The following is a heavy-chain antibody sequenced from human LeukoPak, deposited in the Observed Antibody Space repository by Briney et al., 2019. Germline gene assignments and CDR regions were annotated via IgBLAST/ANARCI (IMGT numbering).Heavy chain of an antibody. CDR1: GFTFSHYW. Sequence: GGSLRLSCAASGFTFSHYWMTWVRQAPGKGLEWVANIKQDGSEQYYVDSVKGRFTISRDNAKNSLYLQMNSLRVKDTAVYYCARDRCSSTSCFYDYWGQGTLVTVSS. CDR3: ARDRCSSTSCFYDY. V-gene: IGHV3-7*01. CDR2: IKQDGSEQ. D-gene: IGHD2-2*01. J-gene: IGHJ4*02.